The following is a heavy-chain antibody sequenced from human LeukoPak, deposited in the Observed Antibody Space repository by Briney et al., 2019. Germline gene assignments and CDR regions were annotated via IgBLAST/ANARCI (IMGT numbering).Heavy chain of an antibody. V-gene: IGHV3-9*01. CDR1: GFTFDDYA. CDR2: ISWNSGSI. J-gene: IGHJ6*03. Sequence: GGSLRLSCAASGFTFDDYAMHWVRQAPGKGLEWVSGISWNSGSIDYADSVKGRFTISRDNAKNSLYLQMNSLRAEDTAVYYCARGGSRENYYYYYYMDVWGKGTTVTISS. CDR3: ARGGSRENYYYYYYMDV.